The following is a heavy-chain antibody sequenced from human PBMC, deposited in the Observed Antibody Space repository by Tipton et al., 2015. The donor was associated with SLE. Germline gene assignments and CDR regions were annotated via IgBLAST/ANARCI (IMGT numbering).Heavy chain of an antibody. J-gene: IGHJ4*02. CDR2: VYTTGAT. D-gene: IGHD3-22*01. V-gene: IGHV4-4*07. Sequence: TLSLTCSVSGASISRYSWSWIRQPAGKGLEWIGHVYTTGATNYNPSLKSRVTISLDTSKSQFSLNLQSVTAADTAVYYCARTYDLTGYFYDYWGQGMLVTVSS. CDR1: GASISRYS. CDR3: ARTYDLTGYFYDY.